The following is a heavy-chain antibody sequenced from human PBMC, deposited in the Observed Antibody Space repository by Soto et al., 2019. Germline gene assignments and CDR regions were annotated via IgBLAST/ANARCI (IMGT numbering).Heavy chain of an antibody. J-gene: IGHJ3*02. CDR2: IYYSGST. Sequence: SETXSLXXTVSXGXXXXXXXXXXXIRXHXXXGLXWIGYIYYSGSTYYNPSLKSRVTISVDTSKNQFSLKLSSVTAADTAVYYCARVPERIEDIVVVVAATGFGFDIWGQGTMVTVSS. CDR1: XGXXXXXXXX. CDR3: ARVPERIEDIVVVVAATGFGFDI. D-gene: IGHD2-15*01. V-gene: IGHV4-31*03.